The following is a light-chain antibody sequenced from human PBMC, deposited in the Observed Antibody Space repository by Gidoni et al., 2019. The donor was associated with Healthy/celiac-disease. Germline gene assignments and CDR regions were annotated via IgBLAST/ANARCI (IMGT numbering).Light chain of an antibody. J-gene: IGKJ1*01. Sequence: DIQMTQSPSSLSASVVDRVTITCRASQRISSNLNWYQHKPANAPKLLIYAASSLQSWLPSRSSDRGSGIDVSLTIRSLQPEDVATYYCQQSYSTPPWTFXQXTKVXIK. CDR1: QRISSN. CDR3: QQSYSTPPWT. CDR2: AAS. V-gene: IGKV1-39*01.